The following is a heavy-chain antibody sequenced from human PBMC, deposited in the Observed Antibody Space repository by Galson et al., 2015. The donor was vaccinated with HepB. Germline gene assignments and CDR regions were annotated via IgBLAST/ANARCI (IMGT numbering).Heavy chain of an antibody. CDR1: GFTLTELS. CDR2: FDPEDGET. Sequence: SVKVSCKVSGFTLTELSMHWVRQAPGKGLEWMGGFDPEDGETIYAQKFQGRVTMTEDTSTDTAYMELSSLRSEDTAVYYCATRAGGGATDYYYYYMDVWGKGTTVTVSS. V-gene: IGHV1-24*01. J-gene: IGHJ6*03. CDR3: ATRAGGGATDYYYYYMDV. D-gene: IGHD1-26*01.